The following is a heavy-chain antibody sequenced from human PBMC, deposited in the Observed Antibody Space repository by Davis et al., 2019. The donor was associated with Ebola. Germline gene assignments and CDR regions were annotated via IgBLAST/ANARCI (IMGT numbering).Heavy chain of an antibody. D-gene: IGHD1-1*01. V-gene: IGHV3-30-3*01. Sequence: PGGSLRLSCAASGFTFSSYAMHWVRQAPGKGLEWVAVISYDGSNKYYADSVKGRFTISRDNSKNTLYLQMNSLRAEDTAVYYCARDPNWYFDYWGQGTLVTVSS. CDR1: GFTFSSYA. J-gene: IGHJ4*02. CDR3: ARDPNWYFDY. CDR2: ISYDGSNK.